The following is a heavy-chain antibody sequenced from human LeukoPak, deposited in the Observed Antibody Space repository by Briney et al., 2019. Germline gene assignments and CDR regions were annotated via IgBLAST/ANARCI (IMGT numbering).Heavy chain of an antibody. J-gene: IGHJ4*02. D-gene: IGHD3-3*01. CDR2: ISGSGGST. Sequence: GGFLRLSCAASGFTFSSYAMSWVRQAPGKGLEWVSAISGSGGSTYYADSVKGRFTISRDNSKNTLYLQMNSLRAEDTAVYYCAKDQENYDFWSGYWWGQGTLVTVSS. CDR3: AKDQENYDFWSGYW. CDR1: GFTFSSYA. V-gene: IGHV3-23*01.